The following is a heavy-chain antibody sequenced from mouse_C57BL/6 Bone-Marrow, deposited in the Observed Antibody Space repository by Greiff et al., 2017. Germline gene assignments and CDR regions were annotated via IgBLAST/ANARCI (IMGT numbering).Heavy chain of an antibody. CDR3: AYNYAMDY. J-gene: IGHJ4*01. CDR1: GYTFTSYW. V-gene: IGHV1-69*01. D-gene: IGHD2-12*01. CDR2: IDPSDSYT. Sequence: VQLQQPGAELVMPGASVKLSCKASGYTFTSYWLHWVKQRPGQGLEWIGEIDPSDSYTNYNQKFKGKSTLTVAKSSSPAYMQLSSLTSEDSAVYYCAYNYAMDYWGQGTSVTVSS.